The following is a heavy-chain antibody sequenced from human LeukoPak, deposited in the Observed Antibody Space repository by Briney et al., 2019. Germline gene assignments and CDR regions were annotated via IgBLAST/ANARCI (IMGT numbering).Heavy chain of an antibody. D-gene: IGHD6-19*01. V-gene: IGHV4-34*01. CDR1: GGSFSGYY. CDR3: ARGGKQGIAVAGTSPYYYYYMDV. CDR2: INHSGST. J-gene: IGHJ6*03. Sequence: PSEPLSLPCAVSGGSFSGYYWSWIRPPPGKGLEWIGEINHSGSTNYNPSLKSRVTISVDTSKNQFSLKLSSVTAADTAVYYCARGGKQGIAVAGTSPYYYYYMDVWGKGTTVTVSS.